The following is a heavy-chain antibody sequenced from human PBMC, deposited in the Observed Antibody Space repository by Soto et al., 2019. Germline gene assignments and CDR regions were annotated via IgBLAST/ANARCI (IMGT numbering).Heavy chain of an antibody. V-gene: IGHV4-31*03. Sequence: SETLSLTCTVSGGSISSGGYYWSWIRQHPGKGLEWIGYIYYSGSTYYNPSLKSRVTISVDTSKNQFSLKLSSVTAADTAVYYCASSPLSWELPSIFDYWGQGTLVTVSS. D-gene: IGHD1-26*01. CDR1: GGSISSGGYY. CDR3: ASSPLSWELPSIFDY. J-gene: IGHJ4*02. CDR2: IYYSGST.